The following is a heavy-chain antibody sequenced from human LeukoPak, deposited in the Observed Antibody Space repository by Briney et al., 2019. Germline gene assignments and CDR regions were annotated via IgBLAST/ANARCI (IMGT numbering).Heavy chain of an antibody. V-gene: IGHV3-7*02. J-gene: IGHJ4*02. CDR2: IKQDGSEK. Sequence: GGSLRLSCAASAFTFSSYWMSWVRQAPGKGLEWVANIKQDGSEKYYVDSVKGRFTISRDNAKNSLYLQMNILRADDTAVYYCATSSVTTGIDFDCWGQGTLVTVSS. D-gene: IGHD4-17*01. CDR1: AFTFSSYW. CDR3: ATSSVTTGIDFDC.